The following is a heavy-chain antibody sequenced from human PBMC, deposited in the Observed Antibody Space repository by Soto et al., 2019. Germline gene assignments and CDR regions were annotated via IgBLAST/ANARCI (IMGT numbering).Heavy chain of an antibody. J-gene: IGHJ3*02. CDR3: ARAITNNPDDAFDI. Sequence: QVQLVQSGAEVKKPGSSVKVSCKASGGTFSSYTISWVRQAPGQGLEWMGRIIPILGIANYAQKFQGRVTIPADKSTSTAYMELSSLRSGDTAVYYCARAITNNPDDAFDIWGQGTMVTVSS. V-gene: IGHV1-69*02. CDR2: IIPILGIA. CDR1: GGTFSSYT. D-gene: IGHD3-10*01.